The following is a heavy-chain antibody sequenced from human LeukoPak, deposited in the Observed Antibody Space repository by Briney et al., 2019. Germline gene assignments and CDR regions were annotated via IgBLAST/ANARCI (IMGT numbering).Heavy chain of an antibody. J-gene: IGHJ4*02. D-gene: IGHD1-20*01. Sequence: GGSLRLSCAASGFTFSSYWMSWVRQAPGKGLEWVANIKQDGSEKYYVDPVKGRFTISRDNAKNSLYLQMNSLRAEDTAVYYCARVSPDNWNYVDYWGQGTLVTVSS. CDR2: IKQDGSEK. V-gene: IGHV3-7*01. CDR3: ARVSPDNWNYVDY. CDR1: GFTFSSYW.